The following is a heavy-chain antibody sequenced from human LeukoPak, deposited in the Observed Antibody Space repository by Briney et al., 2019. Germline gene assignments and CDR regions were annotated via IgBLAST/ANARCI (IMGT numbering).Heavy chain of an antibody. D-gene: IGHD2-2*02. J-gene: IGHJ4*02. V-gene: IGHV4-4*07. Sequence: SETLSLTCTVSGGSISSYYWSWIRQPAGKGLEWIGRIDASGNPNYNPSLRSRLTMSVDTSKNQFSLNLRFVTAADTAVYYCARGRVVPAAIGGYYFDYWGQGTLVTVSS. CDR3: ARGRVVPAAIGGYYFDY. CDR1: GGSISSYY. CDR2: IDASGNP.